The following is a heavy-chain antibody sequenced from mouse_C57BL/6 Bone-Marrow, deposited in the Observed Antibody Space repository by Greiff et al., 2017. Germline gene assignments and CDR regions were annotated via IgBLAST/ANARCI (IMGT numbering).Heavy chain of an antibody. J-gene: IGHJ1*03. CDR3: ARTLLYGSSYWWYFDV. V-gene: IGHV1-26*01. CDR2: INPNNGGT. D-gene: IGHD1-1*01. Sequence: EVQLQQSGPELVKPGASVKISCKASGYTFTDYYMNWVKQSHGKSLEWIGDINPNNGGTSYNQKFKGKATLTVDKSSSTAYMELRSLTSEDSAFYYCARTLLYGSSYWWYFDVWGTGTTVTVSS. CDR1: GYTFTDYY.